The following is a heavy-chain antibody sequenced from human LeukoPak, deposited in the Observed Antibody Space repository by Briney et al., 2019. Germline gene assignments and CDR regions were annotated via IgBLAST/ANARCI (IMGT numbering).Heavy chain of an antibody. Sequence: GGCLRLSCAAAGFTFSSYAIHWVRRAPGKGLEWVAIISYDVSTKYGDSVKGRFTISRDNSKNTVYLQMNSLRVEDTAIYYCARYYVGALDWWGQGSQVTVSS. D-gene: IGHD1-26*01. CDR2: ISYDVSTK. J-gene: IGHJ4*02. CDR1: GFTFSSYA. V-gene: IGHV3-30*03. CDR3: ARYYVGALDW.